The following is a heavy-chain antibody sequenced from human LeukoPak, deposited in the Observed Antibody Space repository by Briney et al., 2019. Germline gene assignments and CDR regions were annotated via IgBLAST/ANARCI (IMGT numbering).Heavy chain of an antibody. CDR2: IIPILGIA. V-gene: IGHV1-69*02. CDR1: GGTFSSYT. D-gene: IGHD2-15*01. J-gene: IGHJ3*02. Sequence: SVKVSCKASGGTFSSYTISWVRQAPGQGLEWMGRIIPILGIANYAQKFQGRVTITADKSTSTAYMELSSLRSEDTAVYYSARGGATVVVVAATADDAFDIWGQGTMVTVSS. CDR3: ARGGATVVVVAATADDAFDI.